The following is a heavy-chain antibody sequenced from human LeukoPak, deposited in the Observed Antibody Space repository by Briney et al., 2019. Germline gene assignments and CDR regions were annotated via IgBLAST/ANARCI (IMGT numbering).Heavy chain of an antibody. CDR2: IYYSGST. CDR1: GGSISSSSYY. J-gene: IGHJ3*02. Sequence: NPSETLSLTCTVSGGSISSSSYYWGWIRQPPGKGLEWIGSIYYSGSTYYNPSLKSRVTISVDTSKNQFSLKLSSVTAADTAVYYCARLDPEPTDAFDIWGQGTMVTVSS. CDR3: ARLDPEPTDAFDI. V-gene: IGHV4-39*01.